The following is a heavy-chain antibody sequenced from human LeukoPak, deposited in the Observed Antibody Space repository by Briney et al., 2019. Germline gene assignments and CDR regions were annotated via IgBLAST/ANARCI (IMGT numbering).Heavy chain of an antibody. D-gene: IGHD3-22*01. V-gene: IGHV4-61*02. CDR2: IYTSGST. J-gene: IGHJ3*02. Sequence: SETLSLTCTVSGGSISSGSYYWSWIRQPAGKGLEWIGRIYTSGSTNYNPSLKRRVTISVDTSKNQFSLKLSSVTAADTAVYYCARVSSGWNAFDIWGQGTMVTVSS. CDR3: ARVSSGWNAFDI. CDR1: GGSISSGSYY.